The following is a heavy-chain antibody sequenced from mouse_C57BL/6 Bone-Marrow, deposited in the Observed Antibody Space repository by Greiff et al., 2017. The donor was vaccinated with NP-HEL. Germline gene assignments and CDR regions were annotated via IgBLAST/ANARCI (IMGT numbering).Heavy chain of an antibody. V-gene: IGHV1-81*01. D-gene: IGHD2-2*01. CDR2: IYPRSGNT. Sequence: QVHVKQSGAELARPGASVKLSCKASGYTFTSYGISWVKQRTGQGLEWIGEIYPRSGNTYYNEKFKGKATLTADKSSSTAYMELRSLTSEDSAVYFCARRKGYGYLAWFAYWGQGTLVTVSA. J-gene: IGHJ3*01. CDR3: ARRKGYGYLAWFAY. CDR1: GYTFTSYG.